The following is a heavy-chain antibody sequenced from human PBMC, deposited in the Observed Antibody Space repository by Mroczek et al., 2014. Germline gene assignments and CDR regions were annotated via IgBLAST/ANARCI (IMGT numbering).Heavy chain of an antibody. D-gene: IGHD2-21*02. J-gene: IGHJ5*02. V-gene: IGHV3-30*18. CDR3: TKGLYCGSDCYLPIDP. CDR1: GFTFSSYG. CDR2: ISYDGSYK. Sequence: QVQLVESGGNLGPAWGGSLRLSCAASGFTFSSYGMHWVRQAPGQGLEWVAVISYDGSYKYYADSVKGRFTISRDNSKNTLYLQMNSLRAEDTAVYYCTKGLYCGSDCYLPIDPWGQGTLVTVSS.